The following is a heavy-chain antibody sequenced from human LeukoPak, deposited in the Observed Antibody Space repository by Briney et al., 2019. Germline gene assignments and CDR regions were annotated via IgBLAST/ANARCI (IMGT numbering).Heavy chain of an antibody. CDR2: IYSGGST. CDR3: ARPLYYYDSSGYPFDY. D-gene: IGHD3-22*01. J-gene: IGHJ4*02. Sequence: GGSLRLSCAASGFTVSSNYINWVRQAPGKGLEWVSVIYSGGSTYYADSVKGRFTVSRDNSKNTLYLQMNSLRAEDTAVYYCARPLYYYDSSGYPFDYWGQGTLVTVSS. CDR1: GFTVSSNY. V-gene: IGHV3-53*05.